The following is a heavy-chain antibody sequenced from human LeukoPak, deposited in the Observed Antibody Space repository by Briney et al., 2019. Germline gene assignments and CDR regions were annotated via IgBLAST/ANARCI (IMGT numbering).Heavy chain of an antibody. V-gene: IGHV3-7*01. CDR1: GFTFSSYW. D-gene: IGHD5-24*01. Sequence: GGSLRLSRAASGFTFSSYWMSWVRQAPGKGLEWVANIKQDGSEKYYVDSVKGRFTISRDNAKNSLYLQMNSLRAEDTAVYYCARAFLPASGDGYNYSLTYWGQGTLVTVS. J-gene: IGHJ4*02. CDR2: IKQDGSEK. CDR3: ARAFLPASGDGYNYSLTY.